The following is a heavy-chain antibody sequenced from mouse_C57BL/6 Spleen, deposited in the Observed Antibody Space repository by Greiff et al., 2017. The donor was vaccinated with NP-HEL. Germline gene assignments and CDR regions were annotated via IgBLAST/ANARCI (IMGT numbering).Heavy chain of an antibody. CDR1: GYAFSSSW. Sequence: QVQLQQSGPELVKPGASVKISCKASGYAFSSSWMNWVKQRPGKGLEWIGRIYPGDGDTNYNGKFKGKATLTADKSSSTAYMQLSSLTSEDSAVYFCARLDGYYGAYWGQGTLVTVSA. J-gene: IGHJ3*01. CDR3: ARLDGYYGAY. D-gene: IGHD2-3*01. V-gene: IGHV1-82*01. CDR2: IYPGDGDT.